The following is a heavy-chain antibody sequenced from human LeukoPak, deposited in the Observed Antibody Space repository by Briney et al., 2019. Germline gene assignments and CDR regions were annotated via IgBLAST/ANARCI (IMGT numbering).Heavy chain of an antibody. CDR1: GFTISSYW. Sequence: GGSLRPSCGATGFTISSYWMHWVRQAPGKGLVWVSRINGDGSSTTYADSVKGRFTISRDNAKNSLYLQMNSLRAEDTALYYCAKAGGEYWLYNDNWFDPWGQGTLVTVSS. J-gene: IGHJ5*02. CDR3: AKAGGEYWLYNDNWFDP. CDR2: INGDGSST. V-gene: IGHV3-74*03. D-gene: IGHD3-16*01.